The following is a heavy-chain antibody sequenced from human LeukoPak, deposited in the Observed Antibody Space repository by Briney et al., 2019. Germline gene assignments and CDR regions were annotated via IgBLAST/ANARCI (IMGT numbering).Heavy chain of an antibody. Sequence: SETLSLTCAVYGGSFSGYYWSWIRQPPGKGLEWIGEINHSGSTNYNPSLKSRVTISVDTSKNQFSLKLSSVTAADTAVYYCAREMRYSGSYFNYYYYMDVWGKGTTVTISS. D-gene: IGHD1-26*01. CDR3: AREMRYSGSYFNYYYYMDV. CDR2: INHSGST. V-gene: IGHV4-34*01. J-gene: IGHJ6*03. CDR1: GGSFSGYY.